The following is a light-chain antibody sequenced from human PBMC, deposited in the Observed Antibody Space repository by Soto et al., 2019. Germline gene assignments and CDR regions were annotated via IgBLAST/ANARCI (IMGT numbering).Light chain of an antibody. Sequence: DIQMTQSPSSLSASVGDRVTITCRASQSISSYLNWYQQKPGKAPKLLIYAASSLQSGVPSRFSGSGSGTDFPLTISSLQPEDFATYYCQQSYSTPLFGGGTKVDIK. J-gene: IGKJ4*01. CDR3: QQSYSTPL. V-gene: IGKV1-39*01. CDR2: AAS. CDR1: QSISSY.